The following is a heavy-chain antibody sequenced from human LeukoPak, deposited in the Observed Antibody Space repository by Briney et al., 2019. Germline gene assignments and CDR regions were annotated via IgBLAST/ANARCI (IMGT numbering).Heavy chain of an antibody. V-gene: IGHV3-48*03. CDR3: ARVPLMYYDFWSGPRYYYYYMDV. J-gene: IGHJ6*03. CDR2: ISSSGSTI. D-gene: IGHD3-3*01. CDR1: GFTFSSYE. Sequence: GGSLRLSCAASGFTFSSYEMNWVRQAPGKGLEWVSYISSSGSTIYYADSVKGRFTISRDNAKNSLYLQMNSLRAEDTAVYYCARVPLMYYDFWSGPRYYYYYMDVWGKGPRSPSP.